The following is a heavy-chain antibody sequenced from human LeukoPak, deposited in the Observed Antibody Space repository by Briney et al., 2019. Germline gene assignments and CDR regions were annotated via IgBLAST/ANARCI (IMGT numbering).Heavy chain of an antibody. CDR1: GFTFSSYA. CDR2: ISASGDNT. CDR3: AKDLIIAARPLFDR. V-gene: IGHV3-23*01. J-gene: IGHJ4*02. D-gene: IGHD6-6*01. Sequence: PGGSLRLSCAASGFTFSSYAMSWVRQAPGKGLEWVSAISASGDNTYYADSVKGRFTISRDNSKNTLYLQMDSLRAEDTAVYYCAKDLIIAARPLFDRWGQGTLVTVSS.